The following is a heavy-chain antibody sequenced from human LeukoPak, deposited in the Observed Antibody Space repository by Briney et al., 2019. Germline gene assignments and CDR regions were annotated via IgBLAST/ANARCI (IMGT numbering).Heavy chain of an antibody. D-gene: IGHD3-10*01. J-gene: IGHJ3*02. CDR2: ISYDGTYK. CDR1: GFTFSSYA. CDR3: AKPWTSQGTGAFDI. V-gene: IGHV3-30*04. Sequence: GGSLRLSCEASGFTFSSYAIHWVRQAPGKGLAWVGVISYDGTYKYYADSVKGRFTISRDNSNDTLYLQMNSLRPEDTAGYYCAKPWTSQGTGAFDIWGQGTLVTVSS.